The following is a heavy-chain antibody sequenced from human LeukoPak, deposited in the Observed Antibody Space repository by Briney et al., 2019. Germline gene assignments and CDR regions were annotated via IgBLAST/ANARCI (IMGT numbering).Heavy chain of an antibody. CDR3: ARAIKYSSSLSWFDP. J-gene: IGHJ5*02. CDR2: ISSSGSTI. CDR1: GFTFSSYE. V-gene: IGHV3-48*03. Sequence: GGSLRLSCAASGFTFSSYEMNWVRQAPGKGLEWVSYISSSGSTIYYADSVKGRFTMSGDNAKNSLYLQMHSLRVEDSAVYYCARAIKYSSSLSWFDPWGQGTLVTVSS. D-gene: IGHD6-6*01.